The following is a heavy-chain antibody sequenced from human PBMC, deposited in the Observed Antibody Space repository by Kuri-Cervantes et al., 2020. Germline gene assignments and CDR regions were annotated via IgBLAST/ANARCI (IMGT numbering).Heavy chain of an antibody. CDR1: GFTFSDYY. Sequence: GESLKISCAASGFTFSDYYVSWVRQAPGRGLEWVSVIYSGGSTNHADSVKGRFTISRDNSRNTLYLQMNSLRADDTAVYYCARSPKWYFDLWGRGTLVTVSS. J-gene: IGHJ2*01. CDR3: ARSPKWYFDL. V-gene: IGHV3-53*01. CDR2: IYSGGST.